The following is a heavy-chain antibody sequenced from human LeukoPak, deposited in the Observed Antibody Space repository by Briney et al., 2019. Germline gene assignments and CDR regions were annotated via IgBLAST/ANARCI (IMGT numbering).Heavy chain of an antibody. CDR1: GGSISSYY. V-gene: IGHV4-59*12. D-gene: IGHD1-26*01. Sequence: SETLSLTCTVSGGSISSYYWSWIRQPPGKGLEWIGYIYYSGSTNYNPSLKSRVTISVDTSKNQFSLKLSSVTAADTAVYYCARRGRGLRYYYYYMDVWGKGTTVTISS. CDR3: ARRGRGLRYYYYYMDV. CDR2: IYYSGST. J-gene: IGHJ6*03.